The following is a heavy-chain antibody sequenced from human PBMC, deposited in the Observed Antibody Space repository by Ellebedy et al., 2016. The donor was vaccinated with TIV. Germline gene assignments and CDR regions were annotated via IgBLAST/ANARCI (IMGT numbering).Heavy chain of an antibody. V-gene: IGHV1-8*02. CDR1: GYTFTSYA. CDR2: MNPNSGNT. D-gene: IGHD6-19*01. Sequence: ASVKVSCKASGYTFTSYAMHWVRQATGQGLEWMGWMNPNSGNTGYAQKFQGRVTMTRNTSISTAYMELSSLRSEDTAVYYCAREAAVAGYYYYGMDVWGQGTTVTVSS. CDR3: AREAAVAGYYYYGMDV. J-gene: IGHJ6*02.